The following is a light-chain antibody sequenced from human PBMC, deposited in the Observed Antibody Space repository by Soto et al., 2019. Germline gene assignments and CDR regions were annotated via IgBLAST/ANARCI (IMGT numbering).Light chain of an antibody. CDR3: CSYAGTPTRVV. Sequence: QSALTQPASVSGSPGQSITISCTGTSSDVGSYNLVSWYQQHPGKAPKLMIYEVSKRPSGVSNRFSGSKSGNTASLTISGLQAEDEADYYCCSYAGTPTRVVFGGGTKVTVL. J-gene: IGLJ2*01. V-gene: IGLV2-23*02. CDR2: EVS. CDR1: SSDVGSYNL.